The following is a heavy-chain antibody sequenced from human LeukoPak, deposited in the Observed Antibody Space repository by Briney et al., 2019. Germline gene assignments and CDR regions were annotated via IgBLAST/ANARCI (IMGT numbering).Heavy chain of an antibody. CDR1: GFTFSSYA. V-gene: IGHV3-23*01. Sequence: GGSLRLSCAASGFTFSSYAMSWVRQAPGKGLEWVSAISGSGGSTYYADSVKGRFTSSRDNSKNTLYLQMNSLRAEDTAVYYCAKGKGVVPAAIRGGNWFDPWGQGTLVTVSS. CDR3: AKGKGVVPAAIRGGNWFDP. CDR2: ISGSGGST. J-gene: IGHJ5*02. D-gene: IGHD2-2*01.